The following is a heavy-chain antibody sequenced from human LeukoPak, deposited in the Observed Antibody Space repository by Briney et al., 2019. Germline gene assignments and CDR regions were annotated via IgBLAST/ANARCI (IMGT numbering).Heavy chain of an antibody. D-gene: IGHD5-18*01. V-gene: IGHV5-51*01. CDR2: IYPGDSDT. J-gene: IGHJ4*02. CDR3: ARRGEAMDPFDY. Sequence: GESLKISCKASGSRFTSYWIGWVRQMPGKGLEWMGIIYPGDSDTRYSPSFQGQVTISADKSINTAYLQWSSLKASATAIYYCARRGEAMDPFDYWGQGTLVTVSS. CDR1: GSRFTSYW.